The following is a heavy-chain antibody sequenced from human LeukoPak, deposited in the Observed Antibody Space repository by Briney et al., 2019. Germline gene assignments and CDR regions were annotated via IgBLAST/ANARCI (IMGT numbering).Heavy chain of an antibody. Sequence: GGSLRLSCAASGFSFSSYGMNWVRQAPGKGLEWVTFMSYEGSEIYYADSAKGRFTISRDNSKNTLYLQMNSVRVDDTALYYCAKAAWFANVEGYFDLWGRGTPVTVSS. CDR1: GFSFSSYG. V-gene: IGHV3-30*18. CDR3: AKAAWFANVEGYFDL. D-gene: IGHD2-21*01. J-gene: IGHJ2*01. CDR2: MSYEGSEI.